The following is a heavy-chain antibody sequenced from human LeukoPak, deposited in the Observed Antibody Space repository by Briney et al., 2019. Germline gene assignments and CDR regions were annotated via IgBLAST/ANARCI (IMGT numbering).Heavy chain of an antibody. CDR1: GFTFSSHA. V-gene: IGHV3-64*01. J-gene: IGHJ4*02. CDR2: ISSNGGTT. Sequence: PGGSLRLSCAASGFTFSSHAIHWVRQAPGKGLEYVSVISSNGGTTYYGNSVKGRFTISRDNSKNTVYLQMGSLRAEDTAVYYCARGRSVNYGSRYFDFWGQGTLVTVSS. D-gene: IGHD3-10*01. CDR3: ARGRSVNYGSRYFDF.